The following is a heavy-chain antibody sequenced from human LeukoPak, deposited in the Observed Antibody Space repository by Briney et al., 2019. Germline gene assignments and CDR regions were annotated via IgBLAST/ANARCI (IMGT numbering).Heavy chain of an antibody. CDR3: ARGKASQSTNYFDY. J-gene: IGHJ4*02. CDR2: ISAYNGNT. Sequence: ASVKVSCKASGYTFTTYGISWVRQAPGQGLEWMGWISAYNGNTNYAQKLQGRVTMTPDTSTSTAYMELRSLRSDGTAVYYCARGKASQSTNYFDYWGQGTLVTVSS. CDR1: GYTFTTYG. D-gene: IGHD5/OR15-5a*01. V-gene: IGHV1-18*01.